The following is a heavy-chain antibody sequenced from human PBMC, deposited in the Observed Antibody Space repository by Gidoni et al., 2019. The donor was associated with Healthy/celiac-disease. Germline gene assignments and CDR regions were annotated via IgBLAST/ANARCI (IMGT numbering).Heavy chain of an antibody. CDR3: ARSLFGVVIGRYWYFDL. J-gene: IGHJ2*01. CDR2: IIPIFGTA. Sequence: QVQLVQSGAEVKKPESSVQVSCKASVGTFSSYAISWVRQAPGQGLEWMGGIIPIFGTANYAQKFQGRVTITADESTSTAYMELSSLRSEDTAVYYCARSLFGVVIGRYWYFDLWGRGTLVTVSS. D-gene: IGHD3-3*01. V-gene: IGHV1-69*01. CDR1: VGTFSSYA.